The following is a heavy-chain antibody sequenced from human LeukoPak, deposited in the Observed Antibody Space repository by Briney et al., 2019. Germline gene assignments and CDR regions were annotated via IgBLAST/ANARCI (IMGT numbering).Heavy chain of an antibody. V-gene: IGHV3-23*01. J-gene: IGHJ4*02. CDR1: GFPFDDYG. Sequence: GGSLRLSCAASGFPFDDYGMLWVRQAPGKGLEWVSAISGSGGSTYYADSVKGRFTISRDNSKNTLYLQMNSLRAEDTAVYYCAKDRVGAMLYFDYWGQGTLVTVSS. D-gene: IGHD1-26*01. CDR2: ISGSGGST. CDR3: AKDRVGAMLYFDY.